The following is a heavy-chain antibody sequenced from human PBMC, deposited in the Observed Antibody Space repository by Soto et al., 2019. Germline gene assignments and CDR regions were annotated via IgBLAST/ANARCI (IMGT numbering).Heavy chain of an antibody. CDR2: IITIFGTA. CDR1: GGTFSRYA. CDR3: AREKYRSGWYFWFSP. D-gene: IGHD6-19*01. Sequence: QVQLVQSGAEVKKPGSSVKFSCKASGGTFSRYAISWVRQAPGPGLELMGGIITIFGTANYAQKFKGRVTITADESTSTVYMELSSLRSEDTAVYHCAREKYRSGWYFWFSPGGHGTLDTDSS. J-gene: IGHJ1*01. V-gene: IGHV1-69*12.